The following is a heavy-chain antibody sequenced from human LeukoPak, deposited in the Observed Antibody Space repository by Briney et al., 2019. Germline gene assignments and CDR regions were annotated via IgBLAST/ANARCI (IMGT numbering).Heavy chain of an antibody. CDR2: ISGSGGST. CDR1: GFTFSSYA. Sequence: GGSLRLSCAASGFTFSSYAMSWVRQAPGEGLEWVSAISGSGGSTYYADSVKGRFTISRDNSKNTLYLQMNSLRAEDTAVYYCAKASSGWSTKPHNFDYWGQGTLVAVSS. D-gene: IGHD6-19*01. J-gene: IGHJ4*02. V-gene: IGHV3-23*01. CDR3: AKASSGWSTKPHNFDY.